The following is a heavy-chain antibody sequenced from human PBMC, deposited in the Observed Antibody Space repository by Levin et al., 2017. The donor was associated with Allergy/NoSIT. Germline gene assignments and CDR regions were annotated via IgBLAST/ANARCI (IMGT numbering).Heavy chain of an antibody. D-gene: IGHD6-19*01. Sequence: GESLKISCAASGFTFSSYWMSWVRQAPGKGLEWVANIKQDGSEKYYVDSVKGRFTISRDNAKNSLYLQMNSLRAEDTAVYYCARDGARYSSGWYGENWFDPWAQGTLVTVSS. J-gene: IGHJ5*02. CDR3: ARDGARYSSGWYGENWFDP. V-gene: IGHV3-7*01. CDR2: IKQDGSEK. CDR1: GFTFSSYW.